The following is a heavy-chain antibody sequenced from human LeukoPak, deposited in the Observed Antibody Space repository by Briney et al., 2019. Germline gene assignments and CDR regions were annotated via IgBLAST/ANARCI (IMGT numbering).Heavy chain of an antibody. J-gene: IGHJ3*02. V-gene: IGHV3-30*02. CDR1: GFTFSSYG. CDR3: AKDPDYGDNPDAFDI. D-gene: IGHD4-17*01. Sequence: GGSLRLSCAASGFTFSSYGMHWVRQAPGKGLEWVAFIRYDGSNKYYADSVKGRFTISRDNSKNTLYLQMNSLRAEDTAVYYCAKDPDYGDNPDAFDIWGQGTMVTVSS. CDR2: IRYDGSNK.